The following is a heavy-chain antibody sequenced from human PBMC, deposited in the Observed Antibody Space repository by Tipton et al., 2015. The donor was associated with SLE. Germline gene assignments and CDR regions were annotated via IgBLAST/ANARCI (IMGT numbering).Heavy chain of an antibody. V-gene: IGHV4-59*01. CDR3: ARDEYRYDATGYHLLGHFDF. CDR2: IYYSGNT. D-gene: IGHD3-22*01. Sequence: TLSLTCTVSGGSISRYYWSWIRQPPGKGLEWIGYIYYSGNTKYNPSLKSRVTISVDTSKNHFSLNLTSVTAADTAVYYCARDEYRYDATGYHLLGHFDFWGQGTLVTVSS. J-gene: IGHJ4*02. CDR1: GGSISRYY.